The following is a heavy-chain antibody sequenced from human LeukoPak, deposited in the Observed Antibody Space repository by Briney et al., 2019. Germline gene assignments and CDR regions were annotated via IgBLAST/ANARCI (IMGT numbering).Heavy chain of an antibody. V-gene: IGHV3-30*04. CDR1: GITFSSYA. CDR3: AKETADGLERAYYFDY. Sequence: GGSLRLSCAASGITFSSYAMHWVRQAPGKGLEWVAVISYDGSNKYYADSVKGRFTISRDNSKNTLYLQMNSLRAEDTAVYYCAKETADGLERAYYFDYWGQGTLVTVSS. D-gene: IGHD1-1*01. J-gene: IGHJ4*02. CDR2: ISYDGSNK.